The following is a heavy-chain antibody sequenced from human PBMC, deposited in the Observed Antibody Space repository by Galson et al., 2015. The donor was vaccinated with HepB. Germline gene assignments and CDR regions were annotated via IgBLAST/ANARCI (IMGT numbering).Heavy chain of an antibody. Sequence: SLRLSCAASGFIFSTYSMHWVRQAPGKGLEWVAVISYDGSNKYYADSVKGRFTISRDDSKNTLYLQMNSLRTEDTAVYYCARRTEQLWLLWGFDYWGQGTLVTVSS. V-gene: IGHV3-30*04. CDR2: ISYDGSNK. J-gene: IGHJ4*02. D-gene: IGHD5-18*01. CDR3: ARRTEQLWLLWGFDY. CDR1: GFIFSTYS.